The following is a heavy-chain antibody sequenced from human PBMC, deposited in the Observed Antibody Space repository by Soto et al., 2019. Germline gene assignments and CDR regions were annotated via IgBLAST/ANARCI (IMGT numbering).Heavy chain of an antibody. CDR2: IYYTGST. CDR3: ARGFAIGWYTYFFDL. V-gene: IGHV4-59*08. CDR1: GASISGHH. D-gene: IGHD6-19*01. Sequence: PSETLSLTWTVSGASISGHHWGWIRQSTGEGLEWIGYIYYTGSTNYNPSLKSRVTMSVDTSKNQFSLTLNSVTAADTAVYYCARGFAIGWYTYFFDLWGQGPLVTVSS. J-gene: IGHJ4*02.